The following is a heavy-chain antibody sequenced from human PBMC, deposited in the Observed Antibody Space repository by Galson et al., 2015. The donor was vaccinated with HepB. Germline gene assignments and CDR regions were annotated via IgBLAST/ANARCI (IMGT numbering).Heavy chain of an antibody. Sequence: SLRLSCAASGFSFSRYWMHWVRQAPGKGLVWVSRINSAGRSTSYADSVKGRFTISRDNAKNTMYLQMNSLRAEDTAVYYCARDQVLWFGSDEGGMDVWGQGTTVTVSS. D-gene: IGHD3-10*01. CDR1: GFSFSRYW. CDR3: ARDQVLWFGSDEGGMDV. CDR2: INSAGRST. J-gene: IGHJ6*02. V-gene: IGHV3-74*01.